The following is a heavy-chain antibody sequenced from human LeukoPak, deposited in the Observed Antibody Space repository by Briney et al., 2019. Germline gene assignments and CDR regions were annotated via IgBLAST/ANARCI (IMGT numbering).Heavy chain of an antibody. V-gene: IGHV3-30*02. D-gene: IGHD4-17*01. CDR2: IRHDGSNK. CDR3: AKDTVTRLNHAFDI. J-gene: IGHJ3*02. CDR1: GFTFSSYG. Sequence: GGSLRLSCAASGFTFSSYGMHWVRQAPGKGLEWVAFIRHDGSNKYYADSVKGRFTISRDNSKNTLYLQMNSLRAEDTAVYYCAKDTVTRLNHAFDIWGQGTMVTVSS.